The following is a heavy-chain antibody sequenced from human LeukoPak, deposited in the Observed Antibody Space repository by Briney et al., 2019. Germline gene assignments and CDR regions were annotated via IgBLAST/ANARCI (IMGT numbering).Heavy chain of an antibody. CDR2: ISGSGGST. CDR3: AKALGFMVRGVPIDY. D-gene: IGHD3-10*01. CDR1: GFTFSSYA. Sequence: GGPLRLSCAASGFTFSSYAMSWVRQAPGKGLEWVSAISGSGGSTYYADSVKGRFTTSRDNSKNTLYLQMNSLRAEDTAVYYCAKALGFMVRGVPIDYWGQGTLVTVSS. V-gene: IGHV3-23*01. J-gene: IGHJ4*02.